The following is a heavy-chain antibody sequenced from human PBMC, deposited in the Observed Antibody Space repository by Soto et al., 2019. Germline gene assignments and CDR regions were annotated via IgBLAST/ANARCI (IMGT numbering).Heavy chain of an antibody. CDR3: AREKYYSSSWYVDY. CDR2: ISYDGSNK. CDR1: GFTFSSYA. D-gene: IGHD6-13*01. J-gene: IGHJ4*02. V-gene: IGHV3-30-3*01. Sequence: QVQLVESGGGVVQPGRSLRLSCAASGFTFSSYAMHWVRQAPGKGLEGVAVISYDGSNKDYADSVKGRFTLSRDNSKNTLYPQMNSLRAEDTAVYYCAREKYYSSSWYVDYWGQGTLVTVSS.